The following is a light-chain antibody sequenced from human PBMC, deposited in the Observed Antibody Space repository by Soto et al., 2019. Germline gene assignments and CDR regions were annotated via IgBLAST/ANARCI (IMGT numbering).Light chain of an antibody. CDR2: KAS. Sequence: DIQMTQSPSTLSASVGDSVTITCRASQSISPWLAWYQQKPGKAPTLLIYKASSLEGGVPSRFSGSGSGTDFNITISSPQPDDFATYDCQQYNTYPLTFGGGTTVEIK. CDR3: QQYNTYPLT. CDR1: QSISPW. V-gene: IGKV1-5*03. J-gene: IGKJ4*02.